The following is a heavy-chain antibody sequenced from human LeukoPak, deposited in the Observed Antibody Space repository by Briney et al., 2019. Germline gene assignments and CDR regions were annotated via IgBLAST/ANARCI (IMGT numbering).Heavy chain of an antibody. Sequence: AGGSLRLSCAASGFTFSKYVMHWVRQAPGKGLEWVATVSYDGTNKYYADSVKGRFTISRDNSRNTLYVQMNSLTAEDTAVYYCARVYSANGYGSGYYDYWGQGTLVTVSS. V-gene: IGHV3-30*03. CDR3: ARVYSANGYGSGYYDY. CDR2: VSYDGTNK. CDR1: GFTFSKYV. J-gene: IGHJ4*02. D-gene: IGHD3-10*01.